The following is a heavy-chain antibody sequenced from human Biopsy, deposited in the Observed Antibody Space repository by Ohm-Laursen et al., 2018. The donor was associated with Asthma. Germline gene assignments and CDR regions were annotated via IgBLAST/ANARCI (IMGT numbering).Heavy chain of an antibody. Sequence: SSVKASCKVPGGTFSNFAISWVGQAPGQGLEWLGGIMTAFGTTNYAQKFQGRVTITADESRSTAYMEVTSLRSEDTALYYCARCQVGYSSGWSLLLKKIYYSGMDVWGQGTAVTVSS. CDR3: ARCQVGYSSGWSLLLKKIYYSGMDV. J-gene: IGHJ6*02. D-gene: IGHD6-19*01. V-gene: IGHV1-69*01. CDR2: IMTAFGTT. CDR1: GGTFSNFA.